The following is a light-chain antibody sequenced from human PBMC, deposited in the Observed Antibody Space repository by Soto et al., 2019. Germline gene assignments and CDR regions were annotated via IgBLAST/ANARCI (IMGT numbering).Light chain of an antibody. J-gene: IGKJ2*01. CDR2: SAF. V-gene: IGKV3-15*01. CDR1: QSISTE. Sequence: EIVMTQSPATLYVSPGERATLSCRASQSISTELAWYQQKPGQPPRLLIYSAFTRATGVPARFTGSGSGSEFTLTISGLQSEDFAVYYCQQGHNWPLTFGQGTRLEI. CDR3: QQGHNWPLT.